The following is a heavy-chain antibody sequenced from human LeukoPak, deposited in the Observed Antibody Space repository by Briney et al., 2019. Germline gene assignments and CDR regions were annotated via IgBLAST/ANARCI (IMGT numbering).Heavy chain of an antibody. Sequence: SETLSLTCAVYGGSFSGYYWSWIRQPPGKGLEWIGEINHSGSTNYNPSLKSRVTISVDTSKNQFSLKLSPVTAADTAVYYCARAGYYDSSGSYLEYFDYWGQGTLVTVSS. CDR2: INHSGST. CDR1: GGSFSGYY. V-gene: IGHV4-34*01. J-gene: IGHJ4*02. CDR3: ARAGYYDSSGSYLEYFDY. D-gene: IGHD3-22*01.